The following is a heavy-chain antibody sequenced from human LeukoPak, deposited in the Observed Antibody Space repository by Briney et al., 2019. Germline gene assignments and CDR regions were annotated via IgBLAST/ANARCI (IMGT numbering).Heavy chain of an antibody. Sequence: SETLSLICTVSGASISSSYWSWIRQPPGKGLEWIGYIYYSGSTNYNPSLKSRVTISVDTSNNQFSLKLSSVTAADTAVYYCARKGRLHTSYYYMDVWGKGTTVTVSS. CDR1: GASISSSY. D-gene: IGHD2-15*01. CDR2: IYYSGST. J-gene: IGHJ6*03. V-gene: IGHV4-59*01. CDR3: ARKGRLHTSYYYMDV.